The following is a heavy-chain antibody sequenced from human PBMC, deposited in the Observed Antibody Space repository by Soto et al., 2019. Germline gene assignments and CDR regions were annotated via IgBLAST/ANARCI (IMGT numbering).Heavy chain of an antibody. CDR3: AKPNKYQLPSYYFDY. Sequence: EVQLLESGGGLVQPGGSLRLSCAASGFTFSSYAMSWVRQAPGKGLEWVSAISGSGGSTYYADSVKGRFTISRDNSKNTLYLQMNSLRSEDTSVYYCAKPNKYQLPSYYFDYWGPGTLVTVSS. V-gene: IGHV3-23*01. CDR2: ISGSGGST. J-gene: IGHJ4*02. D-gene: IGHD2-2*01. CDR1: GFTFSSYA.